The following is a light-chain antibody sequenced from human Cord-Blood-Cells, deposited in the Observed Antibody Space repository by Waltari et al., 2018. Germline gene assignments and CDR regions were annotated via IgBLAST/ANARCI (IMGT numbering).Light chain of an antibody. CDR1: SGSIASNY. CDR2: EDN. J-gene: IGLJ2*01. V-gene: IGLV6-57*03. CDR3: CSYSGSYIYVV. Sequence: NFMLTQPHSVSESPGKTVTISCTRSSGSIASNYVQWYPQRPGSAPTTVIYEDNQRPSGVPDRFSGSIDSSSNSASLTISGLKTEDEADYYCCSYSGSYIYVVFGGGTKLTVL.